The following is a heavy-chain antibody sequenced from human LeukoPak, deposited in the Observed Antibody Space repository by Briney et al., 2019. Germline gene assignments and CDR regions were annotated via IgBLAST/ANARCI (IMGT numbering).Heavy chain of an antibody. Sequence: PSETLSLTCTVSGGSISSSSYYWGWIRQPPGKGLEWIGSIYYSGSTYYNPSLKSRVTISVDTSKNQISLKLSSVTAADTAVYYCARHLPDFDWLLMNWFDPWGQGTLVTVSS. CDR1: GGSISSSSYY. D-gene: IGHD3-9*01. V-gene: IGHV4-39*01. J-gene: IGHJ5*02. CDR3: ARHLPDFDWLLMNWFDP. CDR2: IYYSGST.